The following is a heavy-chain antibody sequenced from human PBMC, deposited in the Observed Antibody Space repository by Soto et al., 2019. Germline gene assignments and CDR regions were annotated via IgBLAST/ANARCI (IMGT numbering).Heavy chain of an antibody. J-gene: IGHJ4*02. Sequence: QVQLVQSGAEEKKPGASVKVSCKASGYTFTNYAMHWVRQAPGHRLEWMGWINAGNGNTKYSQKFQGRVTITRDTSASTAHMELSSLRSEDTAVYYCARSSGYYLIDDYWGQGTLVTVSS. CDR3: ARSSGYYLIDDY. CDR2: INAGNGNT. CDR1: GYTFTNYA. V-gene: IGHV1-3*05. D-gene: IGHD3-22*01.